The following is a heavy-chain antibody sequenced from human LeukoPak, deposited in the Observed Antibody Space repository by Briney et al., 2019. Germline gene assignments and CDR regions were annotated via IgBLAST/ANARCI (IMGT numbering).Heavy chain of an antibody. CDR3: AREAAVGGFDY. CDR2: ISYDGSNK. V-gene: IGHV3-30*19. Sequence: GGSLRLSCAASGLTFRNYGMHWVRQAPGKGLEWVAVISYDGSNKYYADSVKGRFTISRDNSKNTLYLQMNSLRAEDTAVYYCAREAAVGGFDYWGQGTLVTVSS. CDR1: GLTFRNYG. J-gene: IGHJ4*02. D-gene: IGHD6-25*01.